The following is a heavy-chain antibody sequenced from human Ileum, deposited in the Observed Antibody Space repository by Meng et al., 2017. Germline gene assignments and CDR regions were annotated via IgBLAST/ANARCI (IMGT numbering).Heavy chain of an antibody. V-gene: IGHV4-34*01. Sequence: QVQLQQWGAGLLKPSETLSLTCVVYGGSFSANYWTWIRQPRGKSLEWIGEINHNGNTNYKPSLKSRVTISVDTSKKQFSLRLTSVTAADTDVYYCASARYDNWGQGTLVTVSS. J-gene: IGHJ4*02. CDR1: GGSFSANY. CDR3: ASARYDN. CDR2: INHNGNT.